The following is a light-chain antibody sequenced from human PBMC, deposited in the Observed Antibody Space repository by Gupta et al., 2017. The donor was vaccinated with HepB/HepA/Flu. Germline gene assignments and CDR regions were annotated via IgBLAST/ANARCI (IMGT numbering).Light chain of an antibody. CDR2: KAS. V-gene: IGKV1-5*03. Sequence: DIQMTQSPSTLSASVVDRLTITCRAIASINRSLAWYHQKPGKAPKLLIYKASNLESAVPSRFSGSGSATEFTLTIISRLPADFATYYCQQENTYPCTFGQGTRVEIK. CDR3: QQENTYPCT. CDR1: ASINRS. J-gene: IGKJ1*01.